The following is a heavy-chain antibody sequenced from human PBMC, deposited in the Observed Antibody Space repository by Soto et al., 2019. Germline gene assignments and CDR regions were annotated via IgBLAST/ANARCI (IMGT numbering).Heavy chain of an antibody. V-gene: IGHV3-30-3*01. J-gene: IGHJ6*02. CDR1: GFTFSSYA. Sequence: QVQLVESGGGVVQPGRSLRLSCAASGFTFSSYAMHWVRQAPGKGLEWVAVISYDGSNKYYADSVKGRFTISRDNSKNTLYLQMNSLRAEDTAVYYCARMASFYCSGGSCYPTYGMDVWGQGITVTVSS. CDR3: ARMASFYCSGGSCYPTYGMDV. CDR2: ISYDGSNK. D-gene: IGHD2-15*01.